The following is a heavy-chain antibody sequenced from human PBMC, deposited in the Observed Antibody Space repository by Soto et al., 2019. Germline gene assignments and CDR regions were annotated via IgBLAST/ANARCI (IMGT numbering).Heavy chain of an antibody. J-gene: IGHJ6*02. V-gene: IGHV3-15*01. CDR2: IKSKTDGGTT. Sequence: GGSLRLSCAASGFTFSKAWMTWVRQAPGKGLEWVGRIKSKTDGGTTDYAAPVKGRFTISRDDSKNMLYLQMNSLKTEDTAVYYCARDLYGGNRPGYYGMDVWGQGTTVTVSS. D-gene: IGHD4-17*01. CDR3: ARDLYGGNRPGYYGMDV. CDR1: GFTFSKAW.